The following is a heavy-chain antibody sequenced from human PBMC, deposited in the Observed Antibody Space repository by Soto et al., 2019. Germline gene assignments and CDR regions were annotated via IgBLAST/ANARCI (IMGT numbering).Heavy chain of an antibody. D-gene: IGHD6-13*01. Sequence: PGESLKISCKGSGYSFTTNWIGWVRQMPGKGLEWMGVIYPGDSDTRYSPSFQGQVAISADKSINTAYLQWSSLKASDTAMYYCARHSGVAEDGTDWGQGTLVTVSS. J-gene: IGHJ1*01. CDR1: GYSFTTNW. V-gene: IGHV5-51*01. CDR3: ARHSGVAEDGTD. CDR2: IYPGDSDT.